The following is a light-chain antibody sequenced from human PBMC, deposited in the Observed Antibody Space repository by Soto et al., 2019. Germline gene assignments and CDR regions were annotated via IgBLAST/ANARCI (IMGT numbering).Light chain of an antibody. V-gene: IGLV1-47*02. J-gene: IGLJ3*02. Sequence: QAVLTQPPSASGTPGQRVTISCSGTNCNIGSNFVYWYQHLPGTTPKLLVFSYNQKPSGVPDRFSGSKSGSSASLALSGLRSEDGAEYYCATWDDRLSGWVFGGGTKLTVL. CDR2: SYN. CDR3: ATWDDRLSGWV. CDR1: NCNIGSNF.